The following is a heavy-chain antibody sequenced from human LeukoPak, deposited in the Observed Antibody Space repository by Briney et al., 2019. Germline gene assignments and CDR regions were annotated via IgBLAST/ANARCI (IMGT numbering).Heavy chain of an antibody. CDR3: ARGTGGSGSSGIDY. Sequence: SETPSLTCAVYGGSFSGYYWSWIRQPPGKGLEWIGEINHSGSTNYNPSLKSRVTISVDTSKNQFSLKLSSVTAADTAVYYCARGTGGSGSSGIDYWGQGTLVTVSS. J-gene: IGHJ4*02. CDR2: INHSGST. CDR1: GGSFSGYY. D-gene: IGHD3-10*01. V-gene: IGHV4-34*01.